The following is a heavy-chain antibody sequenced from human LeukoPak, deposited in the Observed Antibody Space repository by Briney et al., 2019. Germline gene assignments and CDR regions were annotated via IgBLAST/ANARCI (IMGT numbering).Heavy chain of an antibody. J-gene: IGHJ4*02. V-gene: IGHV3-23*01. Sequence: GGSLRLSCAVSGFTFSSYAMSWVRQAPGKGLEWVSAISGSGGSTYYADSVKGRFTISRDNSKNTLYLQMNSLRAEDTAVYYCAVVPAADLDYWGQGTLVTVSS. CDR1: GFTFSSYA. CDR3: AVVPAADLDY. D-gene: IGHD2-2*01. CDR2: ISGSGGST.